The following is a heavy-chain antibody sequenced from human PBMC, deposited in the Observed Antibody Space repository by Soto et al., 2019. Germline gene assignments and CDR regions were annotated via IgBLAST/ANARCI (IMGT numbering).Heavy chain of an antibody. CDR3: ATMKRARLDS. V-gene: IGHV1-69*09. D-gene: IGHD6-25*01. Sequence: QEQVVQSGPAMKEPGSSVKVSCRASGIMSSGYGFSWVRQAPGQGLEWVGMINRILDSTHYAQNLQGRVSLSVDKSRHTAYLEVTSLRLEDTAIYFCATMKRARLDSWGRGTVVTVSS. J-gene: IGHJ4*02. CDR1: GIMSSGYG. CDR2: INRILDST.